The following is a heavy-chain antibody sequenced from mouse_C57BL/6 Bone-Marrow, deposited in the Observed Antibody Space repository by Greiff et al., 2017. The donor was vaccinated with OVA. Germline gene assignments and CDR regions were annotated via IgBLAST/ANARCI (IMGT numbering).Heavy chain of an antibody. CDR1: GYTFTSYW. Sequence: VQLQQSGTVLARPGASVKMSCKTSGYTFTSYWMHWVKQRPGQGLEWIGAIYPGNSDTSYNQKFKGKAKLTAVTSASTAYMELSSLTNEDSAVYYCTRSGTVSPPFAYWGQGTLVTVSA. V-gene: IGHV1-5*01. D-gene: IGHD1-1*01. CDR2: IYPGNSDT. J-gene: IGHJ3*01. CDR3: TRSGTVSPPFAY.